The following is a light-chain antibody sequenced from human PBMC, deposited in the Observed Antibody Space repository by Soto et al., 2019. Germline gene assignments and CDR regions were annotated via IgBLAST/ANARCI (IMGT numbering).Light chain of an antibody. Sequence: DIALTQSPGTLSLSPGERATLSCRASQTISTSYLAWYQQKPGQAPRLLIYGTSSRATDIPDRFSGSGFGTDFSLTISRLDPEDFAVYYCQHYDSSPRRYAFGQGTKLEIK. V-gene: IGKV3-20*01. CDR3: QHYDSSPRRYA. CDR2: GTS. CDR1: QTISTSY. J-gene: IGKJ2*01.